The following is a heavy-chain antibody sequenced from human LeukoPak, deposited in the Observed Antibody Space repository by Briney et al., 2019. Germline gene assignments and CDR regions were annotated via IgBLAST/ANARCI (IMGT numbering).Heavy chain of an antibody. Sequence: ASVKVSCKASGYTFTSYDINWVRQATGQGLEWMGWMNPNSGNTGYAQKFQGRVTMTRNTSISTAYMELSSLRSEDTAVYYCARVPYDSGAELFDLWGRGTLVTVSS. J-gene: IGHJ2*01. CDR3: ARVPYDSGAELFDL. D-gene: IGHD3-22*01. V-gene: IGHV1-8*01. CDR2: MNPNSGNT. CDR1: GYTFTSYD.